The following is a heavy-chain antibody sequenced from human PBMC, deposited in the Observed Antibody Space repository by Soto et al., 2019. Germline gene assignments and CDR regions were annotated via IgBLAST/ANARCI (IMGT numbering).Heavy chain of an antibody. J-gene: IGHJ4*02. D-gene: IGHD2-21*01. CDR3: ARTTIAGIRGYFDY. CDR2: IYPGDSDT. V-gene: IGHV5-51*01. CDR1: GYSLTNIW. Sequence: PGESLKISCKGSGYSLTNIWIHWVRQMPGKGLEWMGIIYPGDSDTRYSPSFQGQVTISADKSISTAFLQWSSLKASDTATYYCARTTIAGIRGYFDYWGQGTLVTVS.